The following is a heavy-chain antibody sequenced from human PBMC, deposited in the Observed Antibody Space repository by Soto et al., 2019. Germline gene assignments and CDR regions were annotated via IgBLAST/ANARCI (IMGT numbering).Heavy chain of an antibody. Sequence: PSESLSLSCGVSGGTFSGYSVSWIRQTPGKGLEWIGEINQSGSTDYNPSLKSRVTISVDRTKNQVSLKLRSVTAADTAMYVCARARWGTHFYYGLDVWGHGTTVTVSS. CDR2: INQSGST. CDR1: GGTFSGYS. J-gene: IGHJ6*02. V-gene: IGHV4-34*01. D-gene: IGHD3-16*01. CDR3: ARARWGTHFYYGLDV.